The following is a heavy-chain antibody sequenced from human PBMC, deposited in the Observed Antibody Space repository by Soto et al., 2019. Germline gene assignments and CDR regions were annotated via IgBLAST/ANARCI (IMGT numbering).Heavy chain of an antibody. CDR2: IITYNGDT. Sequence: ASVKVSCKASGYTFTRSGISWVRQAPGQGLEWMGWIITYNGDTNYAQTFQGRVTMTTDTSTSTVHMEVRSLRSDDTAVYYCAREGVAPYYYYGMDVWGQGTQVTVSS. V-gene: IGHV1-18*01. CDR3: AREGVAPYYYYGMDV. D-gene: IGHD5-12*01. CDR1: GYTFTRSG. J-gene: IGHJ6*02.